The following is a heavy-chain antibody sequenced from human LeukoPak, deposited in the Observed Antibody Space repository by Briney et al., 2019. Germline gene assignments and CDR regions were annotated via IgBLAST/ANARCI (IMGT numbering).Heavy chain of an antibody. CDR3: AFQGVTAGLINSGYDY. CDR2: INHSGST. D-gene: IGHD3-10*01. Sequence: SETLSLTCAAYGGSFSGYYWSWIRQPPGKGLEWIGEINHSGSTNYNPSLKSRVTISVDTSKNQFSLKLSSVTAADTAVYYCAFQGVTAGLINSGYDYWGQGTLVTVSS. V-gene: IGHV4-34*01. CDR1: GGSFSGYY. J-gene: IGHJ4*02.